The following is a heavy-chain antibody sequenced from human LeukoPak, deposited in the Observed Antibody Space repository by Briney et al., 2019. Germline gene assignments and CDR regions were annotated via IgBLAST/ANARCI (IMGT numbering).Heavy chain of an antibody. V-gene: IGHV5-51*01. CDR1: GYSFTSYW. D-gene: IGHD2-2*01. Sequence: GESLKIPCKGSGYSFTSYWIGWVRQMPGKGLEWMGIIYPGDSDTRYSPSFQGQVTISADKSISTAYLQWSSLKASDTAMYYCARHKGLSVVVPAAIVDYWGQGTLVTVSS. CDR2: IYPGDSDT. CDR3: ARHKGLSVVVPAAIVDY. J-gene: IGHJ4*02.